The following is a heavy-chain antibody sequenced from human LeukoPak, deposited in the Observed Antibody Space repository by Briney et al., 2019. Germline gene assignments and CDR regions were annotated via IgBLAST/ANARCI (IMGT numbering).Heavy chain of an antibody. V-gene: IGHV3-53*05. CDR2: IYSGGNT. D-gene: IGHD7-27*01. Sequence: GGSLRLSCAASGFTVSTSYMSWVRQAPGKGLEWVSIIYSGGNTYYADSVKGRFTLSRDNSKNTLYLQMTSLRAEDTALYYCARALNTNWGTHDYWGQGTLVTISS. J-gene: IGHJ4*02. CDR1: GFTVSTSY. CDR3: ARALNTNWGTHDY.